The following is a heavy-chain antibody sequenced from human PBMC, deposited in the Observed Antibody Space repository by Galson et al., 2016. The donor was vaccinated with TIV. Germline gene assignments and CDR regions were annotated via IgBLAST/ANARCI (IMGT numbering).Heavy chain of an antibody. J-gene: IGHJ4*02. V-gene: IGHV5-51*01. CDR3: ARLQGIGSGSYYGF. D-gene: IGHD3-10*01. CDR2: VYPGDSQT. CDR1: EYFFGAYW. Sequence: QSGAEVKKPGESLRISCKASEYFFGAYWIGWVRQMSGKGLEWMGIVYPGDSQTRYSPSFEGQVTLSVDKSISTAYLQWSSLRASDPAFYYCARLQGIGSGSYYGFWGQGTLVTFSS.